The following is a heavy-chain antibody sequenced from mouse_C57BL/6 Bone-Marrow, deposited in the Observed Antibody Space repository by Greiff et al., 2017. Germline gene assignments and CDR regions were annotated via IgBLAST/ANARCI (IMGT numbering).Heavy chain of an antibody. CDR3: ARGAGSSFFAY. CDR2: ISYDGSN. CDR1: GYSITSGYY. J-gene: IGHJ3*01. D-gene: IGHD1-1*01. Sequence: EVQLQESGPGLVKPSQSLSLTCSVTGYSITSGYYWNWIRQFPGNKLEWMGYISYDGSNNYNPSLKNQISITRDTSKNQFFLKLNSVTTEDTATYYCARGAGSSFFAYWGQGTLVTVSA. V-gene: IGHV3-6*01.